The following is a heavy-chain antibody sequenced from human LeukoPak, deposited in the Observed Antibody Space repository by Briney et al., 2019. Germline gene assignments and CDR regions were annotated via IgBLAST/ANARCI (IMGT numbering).Heavy chain of an antibody. CDR2: IYYSGST. J-gene: IGHJ4*02. CDR3: ARRELAGSLDY. V-gene: IGHV4-59*08. D-gene: IGHD3-10*01. Sequence: SETLSLTCTVSGGSMSPYHWGWIRQPPGKGVEWTGYIYYSGSTNYNPSLKSRVTISVDTSKNQFSLKLSSVTAADTAVYYCARRELAGSLDYWGQGTLVTVSS. CDR1: GGSMSPYH.